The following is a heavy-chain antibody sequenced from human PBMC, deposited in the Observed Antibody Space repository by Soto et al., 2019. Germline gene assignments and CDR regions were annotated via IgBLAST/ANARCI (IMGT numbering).Heavy chain of an antibody. J-gene: IGHJ4*02. V-gene: IGHV3-23*01. CDR3: AKDRSIYFYSSAYRGYFDY. CDR2: ISGSGGST. Sequence: GGSLRLSCAASGFTFSSYAMRWVRQAPGKGLEWVSVISGSGGSTYYADSVNGRFTISRDNSKNTLFLQMNSLRAEDTAVYFCAKDRSIYFYSSAYRGYFDYWSQGTLVTVSS. CDR1: GFTFSSYA. D-gene: IGHD3-22*01.